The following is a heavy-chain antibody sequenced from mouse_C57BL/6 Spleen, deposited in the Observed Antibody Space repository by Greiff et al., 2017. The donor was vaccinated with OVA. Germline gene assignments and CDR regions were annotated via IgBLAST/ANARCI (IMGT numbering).Heavy chain of an antibody. J-gene: IGHJ1*03. CDR1: GYTFTSYW. V-gene: IGHV1-55*01. CDR3: ARSPYYGSSPYWYFDV. D-gene: IGHD1-1*01. CDR2: IYPGSGST. Sequence: QVQLQQPGAELVKPGASVKMSCKASGYTFTSYWITWVKQRPGQGLEWIGDIYPGSGSTNYNETFKSKATLTVDTSSSTAYMQLSSLTSEDSAVYYCARSPYYGSSPYWYFDVWGTGTTVTVSS.